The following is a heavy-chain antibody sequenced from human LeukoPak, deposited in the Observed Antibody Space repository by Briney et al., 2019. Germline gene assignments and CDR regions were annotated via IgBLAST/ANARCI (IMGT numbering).Heavy chain of an antibody. J-gene: IGHJ4*02. D-gene: IGHD5-12*01. Sequence: GGSLRLSSSASGFPFRNYGMYWLRQAPGKGLEWVAYIRSDGSDKYYADSVKGRFSISRDNSENTLYLQMNSLRTDDTSVYHCAKVSSTNRGGYCGVDHWGQGALITVSS. V-gene: IGHV3-30*02. CDR1: GFPFRNYG. CDR3: AKVSSTNRGGYCGVDH. CDR2: IRSDGSDK.